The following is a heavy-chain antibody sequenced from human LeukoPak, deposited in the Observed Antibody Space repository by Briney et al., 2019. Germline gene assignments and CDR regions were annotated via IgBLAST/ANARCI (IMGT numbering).Heavy chain of an antibody. Sequence: QPGGSLRLSCAASGFTFSSYAMHWVRQAPGKGLEWVAVISYDGSNKYYADSVKGRFTISRDNSKNTLYLQMNSLRAEDTAVYYCASPKGYYDSSGFYDFDYWGQGTLVTVSS. D-gene: IGHD3-22*01. V-gene: IGHV3-30-3*01. CDR2: ISYDGSNK. CDR1: GFTFSSYA. J-gene: IGHJ4*02. CDR3: ASPKGYYDSSGFYDFDY.